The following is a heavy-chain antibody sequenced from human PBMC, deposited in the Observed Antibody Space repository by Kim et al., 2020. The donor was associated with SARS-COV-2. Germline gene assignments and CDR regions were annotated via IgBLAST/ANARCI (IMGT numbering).Heavy chain of an antibody. CDR3: ARGFQLGGEFDY. CDR1: GGSISSGGYY. V-gene: IGHV4-31*03. J-gene: IGHJ4*02. CDR2: IYYSGST. Sequence: SETLSLTCTVSGGSISSGGYYWSWIRQHPGKGLEWIGYIYYSGSTYYNPSLKSRVTISVDTSKNQFSLKLSSVTAADTAVYYCARGFQLGGEFDYWGQGTLVTVSS. D-gene: IGHD6-13*01.